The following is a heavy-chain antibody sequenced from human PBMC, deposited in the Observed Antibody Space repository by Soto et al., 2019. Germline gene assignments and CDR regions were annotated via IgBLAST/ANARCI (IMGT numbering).Heavy chain of an antibody. D-gene: IGHD2-2*02. Sequence: QVQLVESGGGVVQPGRSLRLSCAASGFTFNDYGMHWVRQAPGKGLEWVALISYDEVTKFYADSVKGRFTISSDNSQNSLYRQMNSLRVEDTAVYYCAKSGWLQYVYYDYFMDVWGKGTTVTVSS. CDR3: AKSGWLQYVYYDYFMDV. CDR1: GFTFNDYG. CDR2: ISYDEVTK. V-gene: IGHV3-30*18. J-gene: IGHJ6*03.